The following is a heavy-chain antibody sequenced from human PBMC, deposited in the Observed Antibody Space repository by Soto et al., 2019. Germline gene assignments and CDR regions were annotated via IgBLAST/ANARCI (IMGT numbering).Heavy chain of an antibody. J-gene: IGHJ6*02. D-gene: IGHD3-22*01. CDR1: GYTFTRNG. CDR3: VKDRDSNSWPSRDV. Sequence: QVHLVQSGAEVKKPGASVNVSCKTSGYTFTRNGISWVRQAPGQGLEWMGWISPKSGNIKYAQKFQGRVIMTTDTSTSTAYVELRSLRSDDTAVYYCVKDRDSNSWPSRDVWGPGTTVTVSS. CDR2: ISPKSGNI. V-gene: IGHV1-18*01.